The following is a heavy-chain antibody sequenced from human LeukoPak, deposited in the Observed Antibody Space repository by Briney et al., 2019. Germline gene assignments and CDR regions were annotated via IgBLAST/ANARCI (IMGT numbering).Heavy chain of an antibody. CDR3: ARDGYYDSSGYDYYYYMDV. J-gene: IGHJ6*03. CDR2: IIPIFGTA. D-gene: IGHD3-22*01. Sequence: SVKVSCKASGGTFSSYAISWVRQAPGQGLEWLGGIIPIFGTANYAQKFQGRVTITADESTSTAYMELSSLRSEDTAVYYCARDGYYDSSGYDYYYYMDVWGKGTTVTVSS. V-gene: IGHV1-69*13. CDR1: GGTFSSYA.